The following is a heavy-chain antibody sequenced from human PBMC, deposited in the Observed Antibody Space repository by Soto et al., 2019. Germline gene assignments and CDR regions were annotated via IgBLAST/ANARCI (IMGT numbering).Heavy chain of an antibody. D-gene: IGHD2-15*01. J-gene: IGHJ4*02. V-gene: IGHV4-34*01. CDR1: GGSFSGYY. Sequence: SETLSLTCAVYGGSFSGYYWSWIRQPPGKGLEWIGEINHSGSTNYNPSIKSRVTISVDTSKNQFSLKLSSVTAADTAVYYCARGLALGYCSGGSCYGDDYWGQGTLVTVSS. CDR2: INHSGST. CDR3: ARGLALGYCSGGSCYGDDY.